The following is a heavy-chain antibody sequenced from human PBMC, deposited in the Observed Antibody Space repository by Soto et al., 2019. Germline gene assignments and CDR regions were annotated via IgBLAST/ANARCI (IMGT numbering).Heavy chain of an antibody. Sequence: GPEVKKPGASVKVSCRAFGYRFTEFGISCVRQAPGQGLEWVGWSRADNSHPNYSKSLQGRVNVTTDTSSNTAYMELTSLTSADTAVYYCARDADRFDFVWGRNDALDIWGQGTLVFVSS. J-gene: IGHJ3*02. CDR1: GYRFTEFG. CDR3: ARDADRFDFVWGRNDALDI. V-gene: IGHV1-18*01. D-gene: IGHD3-16*01. CDR2: SRADNSHP.